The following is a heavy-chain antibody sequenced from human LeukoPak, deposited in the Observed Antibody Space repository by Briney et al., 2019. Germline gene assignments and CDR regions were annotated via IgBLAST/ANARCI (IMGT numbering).Heavy chain of an antibody. D-gene: IGHD6-19*01. CDR3: ARLGSGWADAFDI. J-gene: IGHJ3*02. Sequence: GGSLRLSCAASGFTFSSYWMSWVRQAPGKGLEWVANIKQDGSEKYYVDSVKGRFTIYRDNAKNSLYLKMNRLRAEDTAVYYCARLGSGWADAFDIWGQGTMVTVSS. V-gene: IGHV3-7*01. CDR1: GFTFSSYW. CDR2: IKQDGSEK.